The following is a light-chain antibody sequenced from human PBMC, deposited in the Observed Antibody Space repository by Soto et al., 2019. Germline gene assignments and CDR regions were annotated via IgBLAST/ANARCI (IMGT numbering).Light chain of an antibody. V-gene: IGKV1-5*01. J-gene: IGKJ5*01. CDR3: QQFHSFPIT. Sequence: DIQMTQSPSTLSASAGDRVTITCRASQNINRWLAWYQQKPGKAPKLLINDASSLESGVPSRFSGSGSGTEFTLTISSLQPDDFATYYCQQFHSFPITFGQGTRLDVK. CDR2: DAS. CDR1: QNINRW.